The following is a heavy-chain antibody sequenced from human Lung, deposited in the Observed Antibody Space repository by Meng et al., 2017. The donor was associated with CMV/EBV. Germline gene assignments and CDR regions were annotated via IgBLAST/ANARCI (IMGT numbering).Heavy chain of an antibody. CDR3: ARDSPGGYGYFDS. CDR1: DGFTTSDDYY. CDR2: IHYSGTT. Sequence: QEQLQAPGPGLVKPSQTLSLTCTVSDGFTTSDDYYWSWIRQPPGKGLEWIGYIHYSGTTYYNPSLKSRIAISLDTSKNQFSLNLNSVTAADAAVYYCARDSPGGYGYFDSWGQETLVTVSS. V-gene: IGHV4-30-4*01. D-gene: IGHD5-12*01. J-gene: IGHJ4*02.